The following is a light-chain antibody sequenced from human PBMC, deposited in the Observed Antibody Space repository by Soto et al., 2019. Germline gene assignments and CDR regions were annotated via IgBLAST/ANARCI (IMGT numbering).Light chain of an antibody. V-gene: IGKV3-11*01. J-gene: IGKJ4*01. CDR1: QSVGRF. CDR3: QQRSNWLLT. CDR2: DAS. Sequence: EIVLTQSPVTLSLSPGERATLSCRASQSVGRFLAWYQQKPGQAPRLLIYDASNRATGIPARFSGSGSGTDFTLTISSLEPEDSAVYYCQQRSNWLLTFGGGTKVEI.